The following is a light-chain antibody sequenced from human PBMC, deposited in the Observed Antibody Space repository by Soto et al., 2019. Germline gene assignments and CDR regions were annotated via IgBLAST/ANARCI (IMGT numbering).Light chain of an antibody. V-gene: IGKV3-20*01. CDR1: QSISSN. J-gene: IGKJ1*01. Sequence: EIGLTHYPDTLSVSPGERATLSCRASQSISSNLAWYQQKLGQAPRLLIYRASTRATGVPARFSGSGSGTDFTLTISRLEPEDFAVYYCQQYGSSPRTFGQGAKA. CDR3: QQYGSSPRT. CDR2: RAS.